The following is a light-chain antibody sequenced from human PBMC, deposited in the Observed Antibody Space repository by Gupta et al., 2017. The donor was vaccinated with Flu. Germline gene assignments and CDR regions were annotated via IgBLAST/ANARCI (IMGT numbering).Light chain of an antibody. J-gene: IGLJ3*02. V-gene: IGLV3-21*02. CDR1: NIENNR. CDR3: EVWDSETSNVL. Sequence: ETIRFSGRMNNIENNRVQWYQQRPGQAPMLLIYDGSDRPSGIPERFSGSNSGDTATLTISGVEAGDEADYCCEVWDSETSNVLFGGGTKLTVL. CDR2: DGS.